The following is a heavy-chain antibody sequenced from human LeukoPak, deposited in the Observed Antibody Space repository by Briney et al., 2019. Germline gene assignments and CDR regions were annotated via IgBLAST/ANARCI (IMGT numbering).Heavy chain of an antibody. CDR3: AKDLYSSGWHLDY. V-gene: IGHV3-33*06. J-gene: IGHJ4*02. CDR1: GFTFSSYG. D-gene: IGHD6-19*01. Sequence: GGSLRLSCAASGFTFSSYGMHWVRQAPGKGLEWVAVIWYDGSNKYYADSVKGRFTISRDNSKNTLYLQMNSLRAEDTAVYYCAKDLYSSGWHLDYWGQGTLVTVSS. CDR2: IWYDGSNK.